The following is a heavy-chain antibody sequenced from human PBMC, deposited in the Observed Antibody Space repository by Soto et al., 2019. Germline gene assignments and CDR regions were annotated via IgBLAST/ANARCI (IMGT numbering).Heavy chain of an antibody. D-gene: IGHD2-15*01. Sequence: GGSLRLSCAVSGFTFSDYYMSWIRQAPGKGLEWVSYISSSGSTIYYADSVKGRFTISRDNAKNSLYLQMNSLRAEDTAVYYCARALLESQFDYWGQGTLVAVSS. J-gene: IGHJ4*02. CDR2: ISSSGSTI. V-gene: IGHV3-11*01. CDR1: GFTFSDYY. CDR3: ARALLESQFDY.